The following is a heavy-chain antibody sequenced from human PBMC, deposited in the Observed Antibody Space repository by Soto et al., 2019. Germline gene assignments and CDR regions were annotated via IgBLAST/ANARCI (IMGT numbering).Heavy chain of an antibody. Sequence: SETLSLTCNSSGGPLSSFYYSWIRQAPGKGLEWIGYIYYTGITNYNPSLKSRVTMSVDTSKNQFSLKLTSLTAADTAVYFCAVTRGGAHPHDIWGQGTMVTVSS. CDR1: GGPLSSFY. D-gene: IGHD2-21*02. CDR2: IYYTGIT. CDR3: AVTRGGAHPHDI. V-gene: IGHV4-59*01. J-gene: IGHJ3*02.